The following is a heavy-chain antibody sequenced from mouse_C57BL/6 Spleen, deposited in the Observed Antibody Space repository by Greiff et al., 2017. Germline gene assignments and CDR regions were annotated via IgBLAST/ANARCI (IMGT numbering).Heavy chain of an antibody. CDR1: GYTFTSYW. D-gene: IGHD2-1*01. Sequence: QVQLQQSGAELVRPGSSVQLSCKASGYTFTSYWMHWVKQRPIQGLEWIGNIDPSDSETHYNQKFKDKATLTVDKSSSTAYMQLSSLTSEDSAVYYCARDRGNYLAYWGQGTLVTVSA. CDR3: ARDRGNYLAY. J-gene: IGHJ3*01. CDR2: IDPSDSET. V-gene: IGHV1-52*01.